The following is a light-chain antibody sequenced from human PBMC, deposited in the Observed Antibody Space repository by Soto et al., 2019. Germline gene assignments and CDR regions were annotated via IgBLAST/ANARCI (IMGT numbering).Light chain of an antibody. CDR2: GAS. CDR1: QSVSSSY. Sequence: DIVLTHSPGTLSLSPCDRSNLSCMASQSVSSSYLAWYQQKPGQAPRLLIYGASSRATGIPDRFSGSGSGTDFTLTISRLEPEDFAVYYCQKYGSSLINCGKGQRRAIK. CDR3: QKYGSSLIN. V-gene: IGKV3-20*01. J-gene: IGKJ5*01.